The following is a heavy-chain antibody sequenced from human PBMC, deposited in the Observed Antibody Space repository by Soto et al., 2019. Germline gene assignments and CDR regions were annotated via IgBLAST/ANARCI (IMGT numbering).Heavy chain of an antibody. J-gene: IGHJ5*02. Sequence: SVKVSCKASGGTFSSYAISWVRQAPGQGLEWMGGIIPIFGTANYAQKFQGRVTITADESTSTAYMELSSLRSEDTAVYYCARGRKYQLVNTKFNWFDPWGQGTLVTVSS. D-gene: IGHD2-2*01. CDR3: ARGRKYQLVNTKFNWFDP. CDR2: IIPIFGTA. CDR1: GGTFSSYA. V-gene: IGHV1-69*13.